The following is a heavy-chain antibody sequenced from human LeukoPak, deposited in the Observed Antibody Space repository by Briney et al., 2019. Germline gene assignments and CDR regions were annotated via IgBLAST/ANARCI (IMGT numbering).Heavy chain of an antibody. D-gene: IGHD3-10*01. Sequence: SETLSLTCTVSGGSISGYSWSRIRQPPGKGLQWIGYIHYSGTTNYNPSLRSRVTISLDTSKNQFSLKLSSVTAADTAVYYCARGTPHYYGSGSYYIRRFDPWGQGTLVTVSS. CDR1: GGSISGYS. CDR3: ARGTPHYYGSGSYYIRRFDP. V-gene: IGHV4-59*12. CDR2: IHYSGTT. J-gene: IGHJ5*02.